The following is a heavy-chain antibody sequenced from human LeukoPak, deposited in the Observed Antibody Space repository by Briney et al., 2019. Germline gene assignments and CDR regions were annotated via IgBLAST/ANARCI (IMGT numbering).Heavy chain of an antibody. V-gene: IGHV3-53*01. CDR1: GFTVTSNY. CDR2: IYSGGST. CDR3: ARLVYGAKRHFDY. J-gene: IGHJ4*02. Sequence: GGSLRLSCAASGFTVTSNYMSWVRQAPGKGLEWVSVIYSGGSTYYADSVKGRFTISRDNSKDTLYLQMNSLRAEDTAVYYCARLVYGAKRHFDYWGRGTLVTVSS. D-gene: IGHD4-23*01.